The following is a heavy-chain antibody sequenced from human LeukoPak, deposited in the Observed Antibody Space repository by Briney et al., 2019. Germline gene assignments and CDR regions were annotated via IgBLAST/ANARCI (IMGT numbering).Heavy chain of an antibody. D-gene: IGHD4-23*01. CDR1: GYSISSGYY. CDR2: ISHSGST. V-gene: IGHV4-38-2*02. Sequence: PSETLSLTCAVSGYSISSGYYWGWIRQPPGKGLEWIGTISHSGSTYYNPSLKSRVTISVDTSKNQFSLKLSSVTAADTAVDYCARDHGGTIDYWGQGTLVTVSS. J-gene: IGHJ4*02. CDR3: ARDHGGTIDY.